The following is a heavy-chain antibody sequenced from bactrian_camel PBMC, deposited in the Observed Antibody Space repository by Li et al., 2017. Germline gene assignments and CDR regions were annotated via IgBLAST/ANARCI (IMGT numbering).Heavy chain of an antibody. CDR3: AAKECDYEGDGPDFDF. Sequence: HVQLVESGGASVQAGGSLVLSCAVSGTLPSSVCMGWFRQGAGKEHEGVATIGSDGTTNYADSVQGRFTISQDKVKNTLYLQMNSLTPEDTAMYYCAAKECDYEGDGPDFDFVGQGTQVTVS. CDR2: IGSDGTT. J-gene: IGHJ6*01. D-gene: IGHD4*01. CDR1: GTLPSSVC. V-gene: IGHV3S53*01.